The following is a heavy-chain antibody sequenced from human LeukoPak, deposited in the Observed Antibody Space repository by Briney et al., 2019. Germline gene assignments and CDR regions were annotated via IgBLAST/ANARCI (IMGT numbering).Heavy chain of an antibody. J-gene: IGHJ5*02. CDR1: GFTVSSNY. D-gene: IGHD5-12*01. CDR2: IYSGGST. Sequence: PGGSLRLSCAASGFTVSSNYMSWVRQAPGKGLGWVSVIYSGGSTYYADSVKGRFTISRDNSKNTLYLQMNSLRAEDTAVYYCARLTDIVATIDGAMNWFDLWGQGTLVAVSS. CDR3: ARLTDIVATIDGAMNWFDL. V-gene: IGHV3-53*01.